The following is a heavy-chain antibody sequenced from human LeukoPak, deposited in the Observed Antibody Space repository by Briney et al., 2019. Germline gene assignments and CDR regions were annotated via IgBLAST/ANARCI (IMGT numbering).Heavy chain of an antibody. CDR3: ARDDYYFWSGDGRVNWFDP. CDR2: SSAYNGNT. V-gene: IGHV1-18*01. CDR1: GYTFTSYG. J-gene: IGHJ5*02. Sequence: GASVKVSCKASGYTFTSYGISWVRQAPGQGLEWMGWSSAYNGNTNYAQKLQGRVTMTTDTSASTAYMELRSLRSDDTAVYYCARDDYYFWSGDGRVNWFDPWGQGTLVTFSS. D-gene: IGHD3-3*01.